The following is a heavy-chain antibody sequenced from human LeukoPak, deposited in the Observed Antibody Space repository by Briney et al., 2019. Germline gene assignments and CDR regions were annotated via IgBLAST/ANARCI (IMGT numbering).Heavy chain of an antibody. J-gene: IGHJ4*02. D-gene: IGHD2-15*01. Sequence: GGSLRLSCAASGFTFSSYAMSWVRQAPGKGLEWVSAISGSGGSTYYADSVKGRFTVSRDNSKNTLYLQINSLRAEDPPLYYWANSAWSDDYGDYWGQGTLVTASS. CDR3: ANSAWSDDYGDY. V-gene: IGHV3-23*01. CDR1: GFTFSSYA. CDR2: ISGSGGST.